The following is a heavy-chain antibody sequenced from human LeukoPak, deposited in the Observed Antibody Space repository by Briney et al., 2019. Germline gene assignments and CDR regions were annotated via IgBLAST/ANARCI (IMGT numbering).Heavy chain of an antibody. V-gene: IGHV3-30-3*01. D-gene: IGHD6-13*01. CDR1: GFTVSGNY. J-gene: IGHJ3*02. CDR3: AREPGYSSSWYGAFDI. CDR2: ISYDGSNK. Sequence: PGGSLRLSCVASGFTVSGNYMAWVRQAPGKGLEWVAVISYDGSNKYYADSVKGRFTISRDNSKNTLYLQMNSLRAEDTAVYYCAREPGYSSSWYGAFDIWGQGTMVTVSS.